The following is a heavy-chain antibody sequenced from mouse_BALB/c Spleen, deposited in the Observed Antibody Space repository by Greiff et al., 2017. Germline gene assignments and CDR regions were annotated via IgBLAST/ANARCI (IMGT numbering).Heavy chain of an antibody. CDR3: ARGADGYRFAY. D-gene: IGHD2-3*01. J-gene: IGHJ3*01. V-gene: IGHV5-4*02. CDR1: GFTFSDYY. CDR2: ISDGGSYT. Sequence: EVMLVESGGGLVKPGGSLKLSCAASGFTFSDYYMYWVRQTPEKRLEWVATISDGGSYTYYPDSVKGRFTFSRDNAKNNLYLQMSSLKSEDTAMYYCARGADGYRFAYWGQGTLVTVSA.